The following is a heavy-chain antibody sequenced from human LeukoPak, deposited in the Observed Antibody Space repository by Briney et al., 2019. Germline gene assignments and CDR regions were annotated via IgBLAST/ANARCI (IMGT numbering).Heavy chain of an antibody. CDR1: GFTFSDHY. Sequence: YPGGSLRLSCAASGFTFSDHYIDWVRQAPGKGLEWVARTRNKVNSYTTAYAASVTGRFTVSRDDSSNSVYLQMNSLKIEDTAVYYCARSMYGEGRRIIDFDYWGQGSLLTVS. J-gene: IGHJ4*02. CDR2: TRNKVNSYTT. D-gene: IGHD4/OR15-4a*01. V-gene: IGHV3-72*01. CDR3: ARSMYGEGRRIIDFDY.